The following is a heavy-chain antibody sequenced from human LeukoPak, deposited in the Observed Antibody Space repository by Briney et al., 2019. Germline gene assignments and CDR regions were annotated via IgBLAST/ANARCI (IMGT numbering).Heavy chain of an antibody. J-gene: IGHJ6*03. V-gene: IGHV3-23*01. CDR3: ARAEEDIVVVPAAMDYYYYYMDV. CDR2: ISGSGGST. D-gene: IGHD2-2*01. CDR1: GFTFSSYA. Sequence: GGSLRLSCAASGFTFSSYAMSWVRQAPGKGLEWVSAISGSGGSTYYADSVKGRFTISRDNAKNSLYLQMNSLRAEDTAVYYCARAEEDIVVVPAAMDYYYYYMDVWGKGTTVTVSS.